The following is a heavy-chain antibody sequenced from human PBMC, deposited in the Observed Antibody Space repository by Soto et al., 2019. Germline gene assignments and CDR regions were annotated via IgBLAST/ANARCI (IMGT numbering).Heavy chain of an antibody. J-gene: IGHJ4*02. Sequence: GASAKVSCKASGGTFSSYTISWVRQAPGQGLEWMGRIIPILGIANYAQKFQGRVTITADKSTSTAYMELSSLRSEDTAVYYCVRELLGVATQYFDYWGQGARVTVS. CDR1: GGTFSSYT. D-gene: IGHD3-10*01. V-gene: IGHV1-69*04. CDR2: IIPILGIA. CDR3: VRELLGVATQYFDY.